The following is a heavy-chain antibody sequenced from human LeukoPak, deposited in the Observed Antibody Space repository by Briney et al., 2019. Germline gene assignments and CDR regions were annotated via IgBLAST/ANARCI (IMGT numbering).Heavy chain of an antibody. CDR3: ARDHLGSGYYYFDS. J-gene: IGHJ4*02. CDR1: GFTFADYG. CDR2: ITGNGGSV. V-gene: IGHV3-20*04. D-gene: IGHD3-22*01. Sequence: GGSLRILCAASGFTFADYGMSWLRQSPGKGLEGVCGITGNGGSVGYADAMKGRFTVFRDNAKNSLYLQMNSLRDEDTALYYCARDHLGSGYYYFDSWGQGTLVTVSS.